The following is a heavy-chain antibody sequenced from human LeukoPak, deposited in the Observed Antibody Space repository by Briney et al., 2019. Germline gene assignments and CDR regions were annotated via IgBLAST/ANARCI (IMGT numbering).Heavy chain of an antibody. D-gene: IGHD3-22*01. CDR3: ARDRSDYYDSSGYYRGELDY. Sequence: PGGSLRLSCAASGFTFSSYSMNWVRQAPGKGLEWVSSISSSSSYIFYADSVKGRFTISRDNAKNSLYLQVNSLRAEDTAVYYCARDRSDYYDSSGYYRGELDYWGQGTLVTVSS. CDR2: ISSSSSYI. J-gene: IGHJ4*02. V-gene: IGHV3-21*01. CDR1: GFTFSSYS.